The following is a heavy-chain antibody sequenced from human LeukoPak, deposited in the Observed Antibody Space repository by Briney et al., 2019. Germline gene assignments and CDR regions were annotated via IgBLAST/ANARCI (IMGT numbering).Heavy chain of an antibody. J-gene: IGHJ6*02. V-gene: IGHV1-24*01. CDR3: ATLTTHIVVVPAAIRRGYYYYGMDV. Sequence: ASVKVSCKVSGYTLTELSMHWVRQAPGKGLEWMGGFDPEDGETIYAQKFQGRVTMTEDTSTGTAYMELSSLRSEDTAVYYCATLTTHIVVVPAAIRRGYYYYGMDVWGQGTTVTVSS. CDR1: GYTLTELS. D-gene: IGHD2-2*02. CDR2: FDPEDGET.